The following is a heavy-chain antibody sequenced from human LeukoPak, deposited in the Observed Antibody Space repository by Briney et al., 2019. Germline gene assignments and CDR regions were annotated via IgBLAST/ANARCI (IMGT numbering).Heavy chain of an antibody. CDR1: GFTFSSYS. CDR3: AREGRDGYNYDAFDI. Sequence: GGSLRLSCAASGFTFSSYSMNWVRQAPGKGLEWVSSISSSSSYIYYADSVKGRFTISRDNLKNTLNLQLNSLRAEDTAVYYCAREGRDGYNYDAFDIWGQGTMVTVSS. V-gene: IGHV3-21*01. CDR2: ISSSSSYI. J-gene: IGHJ3*02. D-gene: IGHD5-24*01.